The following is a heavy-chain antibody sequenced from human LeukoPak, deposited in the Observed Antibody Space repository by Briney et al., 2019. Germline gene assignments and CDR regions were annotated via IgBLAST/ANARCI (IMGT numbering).Heavy chain of an antibody. D-gene: IGHD6-19*01. CDR3: ARDQAVEQWLMFFDY. J-gene: IGHJ4*02. CDR1: GFTFSSYS. V-gene: IGHV3-21*01. CDR2: ISSSSSYI. Sequence: PGGSLRLSCAASGFTFSSYSMNWVRQAPGKGLEWVSSISSSSSYIYYADSVKGRFTISRDNAKNSLYLQMNSLRAEDTAVYHCARDQAVEQWLMFFDYWGQGTLVTVSS.